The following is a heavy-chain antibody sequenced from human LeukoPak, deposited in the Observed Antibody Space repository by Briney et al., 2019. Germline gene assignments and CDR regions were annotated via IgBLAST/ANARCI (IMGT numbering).Heavy chain of an antibody. Sequence: PGGSLRLSCAASGLTFSSYSMNWVRQAPGKGLEWVAYISSFSGTIYYADSVKGRFTISRDNAKNSLYLQMNSLRAEDTAVYYCAKDFKAAAATPDAFDIWGQGTMVTVSS. J-gene: IGHJ3*02. CDR1: GLTFSSYS. CDR3: AKDFKAAAATPDAFDI. V-gene: IGHV3-48*01. CDR2: ISSFSGTI. D-gene: IGHD6-13*01.